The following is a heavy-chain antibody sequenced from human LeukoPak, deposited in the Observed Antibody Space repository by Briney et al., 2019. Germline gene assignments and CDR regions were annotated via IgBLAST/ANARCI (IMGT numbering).Heavy chain of an antibody. D-gene: IGHD3-22*01. J-gene: IGHJ2*01. Sequence: AGGSLRLSCAASGFTFSSYAMTWVRQAPGKGLEWVSTISASGGSTYYADSVKGRFTISRDNSKNSLYLQMNSLRAEDTAVYCCAKAPWRDSSAYWYFGLWGRGTLVTVSS. CDR3: AKAPWRDSSAYWYFGL. CDR1: GFTFSSYA. CDR2: ISASGGST. V-gene: IGHV3-23*01.